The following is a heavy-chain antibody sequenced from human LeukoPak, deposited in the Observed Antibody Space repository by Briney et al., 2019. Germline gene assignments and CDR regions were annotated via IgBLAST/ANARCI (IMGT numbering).Heavy chain of an antibody. CDR2: IIPILGIA. Sequence: SVKVSSKASGGTFSSYAISWVRPAPGQGLEWMGRIIPILGIANYAQKFQGRVTIAADRSTSTAYMELSSLRSEDTAVYYCALYYYGSGSYWDAFDIWGQGTMVTVSS. CDR3: ALYYYGSGSYWDAFDI. CDR1: GGTFSSYA. V-gene: IGHV1-69*04. D-gene: IGHD3-10*01. J-gene: IGHJ3*02.